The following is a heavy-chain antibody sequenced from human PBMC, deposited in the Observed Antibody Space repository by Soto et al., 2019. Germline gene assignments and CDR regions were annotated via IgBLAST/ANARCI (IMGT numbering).Heavy chain of an antibody. CDR1: GYTFTIYA. D-gene: IGHD2-21*02. CDR2: INAGNGNT. CDR3: ARDCGGDCYRAFDI. J-gene: IGHJ3*02. V-gene: IGHV1-3*01. Sequence: ASVKVSCKASGYTFTIYAMHWVRQAPGQRLEWMGWINAGNGNTKYSQKFQGRVTITRDTSASTAYMELSSLRSEDTAVYYCARDCGGDCYRAFDIWGQGTMVTVSS.